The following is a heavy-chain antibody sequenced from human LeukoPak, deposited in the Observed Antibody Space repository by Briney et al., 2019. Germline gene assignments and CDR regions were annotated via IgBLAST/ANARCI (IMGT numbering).Heavy chain of an antibody. CDR2: IIPIFGTA. CDR1: GGTFSSYA. D-gene: IGHD3-10*01. J-gene: IGHJ6*03. V-gene: IGHV1-69*06. CDR3: ARDRVVRGVLEGYMDV. Sequence: SVKVSCKASGGTFSSYAISWVRQAPGQGLEWMGGIIPIFGTANYAQKFQGRATIAADKSTSTAYMELSSLRSEDTAVYYCARDRVVRGVLEGYMDVWGKGTTVTVSS.